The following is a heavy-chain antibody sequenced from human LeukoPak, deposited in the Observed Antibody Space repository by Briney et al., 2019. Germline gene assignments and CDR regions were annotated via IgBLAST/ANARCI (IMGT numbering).Heavy chain of an antibody. Sequence: GGSLRLSCAASGFTFSSYAMSWVRQAPGKGLEWVSGISGSGGSTYNADSVKGRFTISRDNSKNTLYLQMNSLRAEDTAVYYCAKERLTYCGGDCSYPDAFDIWGQGTMVTVSS. J-gene: IGHJ3*02. CDR1: GFTFSSYA. V-gene: IGHV3-23*01. D-gene: IGHD2-21*02. CDR3: AKERLTYCGGDCSYPDAFDI. CDR2: ISGSGGST.